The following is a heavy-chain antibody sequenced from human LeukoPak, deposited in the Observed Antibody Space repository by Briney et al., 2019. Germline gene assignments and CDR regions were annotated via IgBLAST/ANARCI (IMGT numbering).Heavy chain of an antibody. J-gene: IGHJ4*02. D-gene: IGHD1-26*01. V-gene: IGHV3-23*01. CDR2: ISGSGGGT. CDR1: GFTFSSIA. Sequence: GGSLRLSCAASGFTFSSIAMSWVRQAPDKALEWVSTISGSGGGTYYVDSVKGRFTISRDDSKNTLYLQMNSLRADDTAVYYCAKDLGRYRNNFFDYWGQGNLVTVSS. CDR3: AKDLGRYRNNFFDY.